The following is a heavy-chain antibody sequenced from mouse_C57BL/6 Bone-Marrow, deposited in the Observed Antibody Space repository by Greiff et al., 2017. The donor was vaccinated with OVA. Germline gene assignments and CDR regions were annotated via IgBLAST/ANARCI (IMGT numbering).Heavy chain of an antibody. Sequence: EVKLVESGGGLVQPGGSLKLSCAASGFTFSDYGMAWVRQAPRKGPEWVAFISNLAYSIYYADTVTGRFTISRENTKNTLYLEMSSLRSEDTAMYYCARRRGIYYGMDYWGQGTSVTVSS. CDR1: GFTFSDYG. J-gene: IGHJ4*01. CDR2: ISNLAYSI. V-gene: IGHV5-15*04. CDR3: ARRRGIYYGMDY.